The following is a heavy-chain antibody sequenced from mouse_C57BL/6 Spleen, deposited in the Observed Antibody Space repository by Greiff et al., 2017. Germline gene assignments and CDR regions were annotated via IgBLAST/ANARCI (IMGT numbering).Heavy chain of an antibody. CDR1: GFTFSDAW. CDR3: TRGTTVPWYFDV. D-gene: IGHD1-1*01. J-gene: IGHJ1*03. Sequence: DVQLVESGGGLVQPGGSMKLSCAASGFTFSDAWMDWVRQSPEKGLEWVAEIRNKANNHATYYAESVKGRFTISRDDSKSSVYLQMNSLRAEDTGIYYCTRGTTVPWYFDVWGTGTTVTVSS. V-gene: IGHV6-6*01. CDR2: IRNKANNHAT.